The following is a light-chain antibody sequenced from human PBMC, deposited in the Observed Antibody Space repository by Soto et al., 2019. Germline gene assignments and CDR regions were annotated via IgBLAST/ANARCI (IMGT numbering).Light chain of an antibody. V-gene: IGKV3-20*01. J-gene: IGKJ4*01. CDR3: QQYGYSPLA. CDR2: GAS. CDR1: PSVSRRY. Sequence: VLTQSPGTLWLSPGERATLSRRGSPSVSRRYLAWYQQKPGQAPRLLIYGASSRATGIPDRFSRSGSGTDFTLTISSLEPEELAVYYCQQYGYSPLAVGGVTKVDIK.